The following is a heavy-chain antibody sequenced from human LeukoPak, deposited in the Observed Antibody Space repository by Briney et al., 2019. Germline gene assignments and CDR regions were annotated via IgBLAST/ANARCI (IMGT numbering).Heavy chain of an antibody. CDR3: ARGSYDFWSGYAQSLFDY. J-gene: IGHJ4*02. CDR2: IYHSGST. V-gene: IGHV4-38-2*01. Sequence: TSETLSLTCAVYGGSFSGYYWGWIRQPPGKGLEWIGSIYHSGSTYYNPSLKSRVTISVDTSKNQFSLKLSSVTAADTAVYYCARGSYDFWSGYAQSLFDYWGQGTLVTVSS. CDR1: GGSFSGYY. D-gene: IGHD3-3*01.